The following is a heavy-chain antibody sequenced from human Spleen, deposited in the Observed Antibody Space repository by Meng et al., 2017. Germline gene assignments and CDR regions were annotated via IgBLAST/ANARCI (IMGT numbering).Heavy chain of an antibody. D-gene: IGHD4-11*01. CDR3: ARGPTTMAHDFDY. CDR2: INHSGST. Sequence: QGRLQRWGAGLLKPSETLSLPGAVSGGSFSDYYWSWIRQPPGKGLEWIGEINHSGSTNYNPSLESRATISVDTSQNNLSLKLSSVTAADSAVYYCARGPTTMAHDFDYWGQGTLVTVSS. CDR1: GGSFSDYY. V-gene: IGHV4-34*01. J-gene: IGHJ4*02.